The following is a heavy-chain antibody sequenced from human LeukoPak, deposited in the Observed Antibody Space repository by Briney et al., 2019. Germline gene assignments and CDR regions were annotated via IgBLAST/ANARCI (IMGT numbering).Heavy chain of an antibody. D-gene: IGHD3-3*01. CDR1: GGSISSYY. CDR3: ARERTYYDFWSGYLHDAFDI. J-gene: IGHJ3*02. CDR2: IYYSGST. V-gene: IGHV4-59*01. Sequence: SETLSLTCTVSGGSISSYYWSWIRQPPGKGLEWIGYIYYSGSTNYNPSLKSRVTISVDTSKNQFSLKLSSVTAADTAVYYCARERTYYDFWSGYLHDAFDIWGQGTMVTVSS.